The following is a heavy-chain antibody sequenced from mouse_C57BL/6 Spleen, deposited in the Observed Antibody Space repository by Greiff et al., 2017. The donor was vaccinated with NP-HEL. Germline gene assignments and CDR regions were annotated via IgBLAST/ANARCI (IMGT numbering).Heavy chain of an antibody. D-gene: IGHD2-2*01. CDR3: ARSGMVTTRPSDY. Sequence: EVKLVESGPVLVKPGASVKMSCKASGYTFTDYYMNWVKQSHGKSLEWIGVINPYNGGTSYNQKFKGKATLTVDKSSSTAYMELNSLTSEDSAVYYCARSGMVTTRPSDYWGQGTTLTVSS. CDR2: INPYNGGT. J-gene: IGHJ2*01. V-gene: IGHV1-19*01. CDR1: GYTFTDYY.